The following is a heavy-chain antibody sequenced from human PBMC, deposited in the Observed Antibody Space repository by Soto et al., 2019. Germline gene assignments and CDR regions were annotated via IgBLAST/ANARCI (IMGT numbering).Heavy chain of an antibody. V-gene: IGHV1-69*12. Sequence: QVQLVQSGAEVKKPGSSVKVSCKASGGTFSSYAISWVRQAPGQGLEWMGGIIPIFGTANYAQKFQGRVTITADESTSTGYMELGSLRSEDTAVYYCATHPIVVVVAASAFDIWGQGTMVTVSS. D-gene: IGHD2-15*01. CDR1: GGTFSSYA. CDR3: ATHPIVVVVAASAFDI. J-gene: IGHJ3*02. CDR2: IIPIFGTA.